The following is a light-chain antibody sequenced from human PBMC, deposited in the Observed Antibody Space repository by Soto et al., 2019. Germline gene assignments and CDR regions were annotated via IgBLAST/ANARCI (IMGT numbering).Light chain of an antibody. V-gene: IGLV2-14*01. CDR2: GVT. CDR3: SSHRRGDSHV. J-gene: IGLJ1*01. CDR1: SRDVGGYNY. Sequence: QSALTQPASVSGSPGQSITISCTGTSRDVGGYNYVSWYQQYPGKAPKLMIYGVTNRPSGVSNRFSGSKTGNTASLTISGLQAEDEAYYYCSSHRRGDSHVFGTGTKVTVL.